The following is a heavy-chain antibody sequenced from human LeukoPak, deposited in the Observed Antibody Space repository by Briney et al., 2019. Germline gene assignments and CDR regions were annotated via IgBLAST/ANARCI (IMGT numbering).Heavy chain of an antibody. V-gene: IGHV4-38-2*02. D-gene: IGHD5-12*01. J-gene: IGHJ4*02. CDR3: ARGHSGYDSFDY. Sequence: SETLSLTCTVSGYSISSGYYWGWIRPPPGKGLEWIGSIYHSGSTYYNPSLKSRVTISVDTSKNQFSLKLSCLTAADTAVYYCARGHSGYDSFDYWGQGTLVTVSS. CDR1: GYSISSGYY. CDR2: IYHSGST.